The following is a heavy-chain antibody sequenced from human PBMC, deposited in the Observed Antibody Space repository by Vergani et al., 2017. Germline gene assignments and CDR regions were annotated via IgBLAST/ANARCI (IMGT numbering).Heavy chain of an antibody. CDR2: INPSGGST. V-gene: IGHV1-46*03. J-gene: IGHJ4*02. CDR1: GYTFTSYD. D-gene: IGHD3-10*01. Sequence: QVQLVQSGAEVKKPGASVKVSCKASGYTFTSYDINWVRQATGQGLEWMGIINPSGGSTSYAQKFQGRVTMTRDTSTSTVYMELSSLRSEDTAVYYCARDRGRDGSGSTDYWGQGTLVTVSS. CDR3: ARDRGRDGSGSTDY.